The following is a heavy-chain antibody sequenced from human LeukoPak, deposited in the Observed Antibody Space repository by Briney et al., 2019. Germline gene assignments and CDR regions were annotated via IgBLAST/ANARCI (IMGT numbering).Heavy chain of an antibody. D-gene: IGHD5-12*01. CDR1: GGSFSGYY. V-gene: IGHV4-34*01. J-gene: IGHJ5*02. Sequence: SETLSLTCAVYGGSFSGYYWSWIRRPPGKGLEWIGEINHSGSTNYNPSLKSRVTISVDTSKNQFSLKLSSVTAADTAVYYCARASGYSGYRSWLDPWGQGTLVTVSS. CDR2: INHSGST. CDR3: ARASGYSGYRSWLDP.